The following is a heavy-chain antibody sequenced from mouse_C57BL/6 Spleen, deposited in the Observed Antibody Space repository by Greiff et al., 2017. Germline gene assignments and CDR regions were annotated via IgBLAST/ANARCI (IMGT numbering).Heavy chain of an antibody. D-gene: IGHD2-13*01. CDR2: INSGGGST. Sequence: EVQLVESGGGLVQPGESLKLSCESNEYEFPSHDMSWVRKTPEQRLELVAAINSGGGSTYYPDTMERRFIISRDKTKKTLYLQMSSLRAEDTALYYCARHGNDGDYDAMDYWGQGTSVTVSS. J-gene: IGHJ4*01. CDR1: EYEFPSHD. CDR3: ARHGNDGDYDAMDY. V-gene: IGHV5-2*01.